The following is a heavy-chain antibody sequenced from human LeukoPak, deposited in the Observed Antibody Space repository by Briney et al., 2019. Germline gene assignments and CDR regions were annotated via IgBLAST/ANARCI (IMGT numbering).Heavy chain of an antibody. CDR1: GGSISSSNW. Sequence: SGTLSLTCAVSGGSISSSNWWSWVRQPPGKGLEWIGEIYYSGSTNYNPSLKSRVTISVDKSKNQFSLKLSSVTAADTAVYYCATLYGDYAYFDYWGQGTLVTVSS. J-gene: IGHJ4*02. D-gene: IGHD4-17*01. CDR2: IYYSGST. V-gene: IGHV4-4*02. CDR3: ATLYGDYAYFDY.